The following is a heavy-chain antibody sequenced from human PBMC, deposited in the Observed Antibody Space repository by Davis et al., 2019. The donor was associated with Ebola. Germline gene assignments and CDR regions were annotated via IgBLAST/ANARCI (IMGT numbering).Heavy chain of an antibody. CDR2: VNPNAGNT. D-gene: IGHD3-3*01. CDR1: GYTFTGHY. CDR3: ARGSGFWSGYFMAYFEY. J-gene: IGHJ4*02. Sequence: ASVKVSCKASGYTFTGHYIHWVRQAPGQGLEWMGWVNPNAGNTKYAQNFQGRVTMTSDTSTTTAYMELTGLRSDDTAVYYCARGSGFWSGYFMAYFEYWGQGTVVTVYS. V-gene: IGHV1-2*02.